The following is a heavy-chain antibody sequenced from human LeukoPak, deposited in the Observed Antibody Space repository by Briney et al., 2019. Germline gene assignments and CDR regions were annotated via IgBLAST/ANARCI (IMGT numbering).Heavy chain of an antibody. D-gene: IGHD3-22*01. J-gene: IGHJ5*02. CDR1: GGSISSHY. Sequence: SETLSLTCTVSGGSISSHYWSWIRQPPGKGPEWIGYIYYSGSSKYNPSLKSRVTISVDTSKNQFSLKLSSVTAADTAVYYCARLYDSSGYTNWLDPWGQGTLVTVSS. CDR2: IYYSGSS. CDR3: ARLYDSSGYTNWLDP. V-gene: IGHV4-59*11.